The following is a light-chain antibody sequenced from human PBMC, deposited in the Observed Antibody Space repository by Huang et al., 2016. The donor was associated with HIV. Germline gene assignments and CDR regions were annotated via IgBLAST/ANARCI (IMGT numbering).Light chain of an antibody. J-gene: IGKJ5*01. Sequence: EIVLTQSPATLSLSPGERATLSCRASQSVSSYLAWYQQTPGQAPRLLIYAAYNRATGIPARFSGSGSGTDFTLTISSLEPEDFAVYYCQQRSNWPPAFGQGTRLEIK. CDR2: AAY. CDR3: QQRSNWPPA. CDR1: QSVSSY. V-gene: IGKV3-11*01.